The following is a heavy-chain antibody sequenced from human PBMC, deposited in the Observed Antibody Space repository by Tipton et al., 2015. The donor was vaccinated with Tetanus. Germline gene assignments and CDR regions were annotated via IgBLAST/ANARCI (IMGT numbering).Heavy chain of an antibody. Sequence: TLSLTCTVSGGSMNTRTFYWGWIRQSPGKGLEWIGSIFYSGSTYYNPSLRSRVSISVDTSKNQFSLTLKSVTAADTGVYYCARHLYGYWFDPWGQGALVTVSS. CDR3: ARHLYGYWFDP. D-gene: IGHD5-24*01. CDR1: GGSMNTRTFY. CDR2: IFYSGST. V-gene: IGHV4-39*01. J-gene: IGHJ5*02.